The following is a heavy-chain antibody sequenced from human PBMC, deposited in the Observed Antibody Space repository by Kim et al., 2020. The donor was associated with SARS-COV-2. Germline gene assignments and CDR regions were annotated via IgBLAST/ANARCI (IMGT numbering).Heavy chain of an antibody. V-gene: IGHV4-59*08. CDR1: GGSISSYY. J-gene: IGHJ3*02. CDR3: ARGRPGSSSWYRVGYDI. Sequence: SETLSLTCTVSGGSISSYYWSWIRQPPGKGLEWIGYIYYSGSTNYNPSLKSRVTISVDTSKNQFSLKLSSVTAADTAVYYCARGRPGSSSWYRVGYDIWG. D-gene: IGHD6-13*01. CDR2: IYYSGST.